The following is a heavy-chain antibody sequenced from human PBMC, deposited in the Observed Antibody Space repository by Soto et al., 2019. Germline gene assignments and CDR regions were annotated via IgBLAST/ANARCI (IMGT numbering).Heavy chain of an antibody. D-gene: IGHD3-3*01. V-gene: IGHV3-7*03. CDR3: AREVRCLEWSPHYYCGMDV. CDR1: GFTFSSYW. CDR2: IKQDGSEK. Sequence: EVQLVESGGGLVQPGGSLRLSCAASGFTFSSYWMSWVRQAPGKGLEWVANIKQDGSEKYYVDSVKGRFTISRDNAKNSLYLQMNSLRAEDTAVYYCAREVRCLEWSPHYYCGMDVWGQGTTVTVSS. J-gene: IGHJ6*02.